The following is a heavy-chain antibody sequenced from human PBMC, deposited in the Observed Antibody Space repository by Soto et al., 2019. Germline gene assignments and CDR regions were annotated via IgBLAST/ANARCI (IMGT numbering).Heavy chain of an antibody. Sequence: SETLSLTCTVSGGSISSYYWSWIRQPPGKGLEWIGYIYYSGSTNYNPSLKSRVTISVDTSKNQFSLKLSSVTAADTAVYYCARGGWISYFDLWGRGTLVTVSS. CDR3: ARGGWISYFDL. CDR1: GGSISSYY. CDR2: IYYSGST. V-gene: IGHV4-59*01. J-gene: IGHJ2*01. D-gene: IGHD5-12*01.